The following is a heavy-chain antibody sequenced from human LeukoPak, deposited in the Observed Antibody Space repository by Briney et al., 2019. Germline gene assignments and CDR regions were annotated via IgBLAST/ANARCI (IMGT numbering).Heavy chain of an antibody. D-gene: IGHD6-19*01. V-gene: IGHV3-30-3*01. J-gene: IGHJ4*02. CDR1: GFRFSDHA. Sequence: PGRSLRLSCAASGFRFSDHAMHWVRQAPGKGLEWVAVISYDGSNKYYADSVKGRFTISRDNSKNTLYLQMNSLRTEDTAVYYCARQQWLLLIWMGSFDCWGQGSPGHRLF. CDR2: ISYDGSNK. CDR3: ARQQWLLLIWMGSFDC.